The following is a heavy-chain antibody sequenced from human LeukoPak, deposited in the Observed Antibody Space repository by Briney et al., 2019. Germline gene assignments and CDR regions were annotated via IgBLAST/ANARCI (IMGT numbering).Heavy chain of an antibody. CDR3: ASGGYCSSTSCWRWVRYFDY. CDR1: GFTFSSYS. V-gene: IGHV3-21*01. D-gene: IGHD2-2*01. J-gene: IGHJ4*02. Sequence: GASLRLSCAASGFTFSSYSMNWVRQAPGKGLEWVSSISSSSSYIYYADSVKGRFTISRDNAKNSLYLQMNSLRAEDTAVYYCASGGYCSSTSCWRWVRYFDYWGQGTLVTVSS. CDR2: ISSSSSYI.